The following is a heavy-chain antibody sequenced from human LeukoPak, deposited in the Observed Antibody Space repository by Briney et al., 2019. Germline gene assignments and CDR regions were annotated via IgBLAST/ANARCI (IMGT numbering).Heavy chain of an antibody. V-gene: IGHV1-18*01. Sequence: GASVKVSCKASGYTFTSYGISWVRQAPGQGLEWMGWISAYNGNTNYAQKLQGRVTMTTDTSTSTAYMELRSLRSDDTAVYYCARAIGRRLAASGTGYWGQGTLVTVSS. D-gene: IGHD6-13*01. J-gene: IGHJ4*02. CDR3: ARAIGRRLAASGTGY. CDR2: ISAYNGNT. CDR1: GYTFTSYG.